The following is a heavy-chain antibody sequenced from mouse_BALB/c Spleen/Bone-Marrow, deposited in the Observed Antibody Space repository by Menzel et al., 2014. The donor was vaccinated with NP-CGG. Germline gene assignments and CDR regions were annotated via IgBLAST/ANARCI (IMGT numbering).Heavy chain of an antibody. Sequence: QVQLQQPGAELVKPGASVKLSCKASGYTFTSYYMYWVKQRPGQGLEWIGEINPSNGGTNFNEKFKSKATLTVDKSSSTAYMQLSSLTSEDSAVYYSTRSTMITYFDYWGQGTTLTVSS. J-gene: IGHJ2*01. CDR3: TRSTMITYFDY. D-gene: IGHD2-4*01. CDR1: GYTFTSYY. V-gene: IGHV1S81*02. CDR2: INPSNGGT.